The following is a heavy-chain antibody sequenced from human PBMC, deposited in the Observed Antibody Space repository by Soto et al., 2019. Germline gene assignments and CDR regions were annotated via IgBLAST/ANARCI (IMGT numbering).Heavy chain of an antibody. J-gene: IGHJ5*02. D-gene: IGHD5-18*01. CDR2: IFYSGST. CDR1: GGSISNYY. V-gene: IGHV4-59*01. Sequence: SETLSLTCTVSGGSISNYYWSWIRQPPGRGLEWIGHIFYSGSTNYNPALKSRVTISVDTSESQFSLKLSSVTAADTAVYYCAKDSGYNYGYFRWFDPWGQGTLVTVSS. CDR3: AKDSGYNYGYFRWFDP.